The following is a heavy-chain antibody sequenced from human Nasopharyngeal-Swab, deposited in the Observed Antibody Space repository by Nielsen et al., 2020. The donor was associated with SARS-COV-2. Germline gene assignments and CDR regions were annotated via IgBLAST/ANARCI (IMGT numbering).Heavy chain of an antibody. CDR2: IKTDGSST. J-gene: IGHJ4*02. CDR1: GFTFDDYA. D-gene: IGHD3-9*01. Sequence: GGSLRLSCAASGFTFDDYAMNWVRQAPGEGLVWVSRIKTDGSSTIYADSVKGRFTISRDNAKSTLYLQMNSLRDEDTAVYYCARETVLGGNYFFDYWGPGTLVTVSS. CDR3: ARETVLGGNYFFDY. V-gene: IGHV3-74*01.